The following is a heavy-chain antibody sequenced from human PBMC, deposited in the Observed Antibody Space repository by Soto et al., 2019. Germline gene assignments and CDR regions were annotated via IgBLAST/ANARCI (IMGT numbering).Heavy chain of an antibody. D-gene: IGHD3-3*01. Sequence: GASVKVSCKASGYTFTSYHITWVRQAPGQGLEWMGWISAYNGNTNYAQKLQGRVTMTTDTSTSTAYMELRSLRSDDTAVYYCARDYPPRVWSGYTYFDPWGQGTLVTVSS. CDR3: ARDYPPRVWSGYTYFDP. J-gene: IGHJ5*02. V-gene: IGHV1-18*01. CDR1: GYTFTSYH. CDR2: ISAYNGNT.